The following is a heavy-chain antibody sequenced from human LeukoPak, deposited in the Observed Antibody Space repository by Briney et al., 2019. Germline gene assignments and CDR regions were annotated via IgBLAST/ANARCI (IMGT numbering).Heavy chain of an antibody. V-gene: IGHV3-7*01. CDR3: ARPGTVVPAAIDY. Sequence: GGSLRLSCAASGFSFNDAWMNWVRQAPGKGLEWVANINQDGSEKYYVDSVKGRFTISRDNAKNSLYLQMNSLRAEDTAVYHCARPGTVVPAAIDYWGQGTLVTVSS. CDR1: GFSFNDAW. J-gene: IGHJ4*02. D-gene: IGHD2-2*01. CDR2: INQDGSEK.